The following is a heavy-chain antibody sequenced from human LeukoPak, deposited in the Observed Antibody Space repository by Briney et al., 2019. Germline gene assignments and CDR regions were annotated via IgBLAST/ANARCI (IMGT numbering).Heavy chain of an antibody. CDR1: SPPISGYY. Sequence: SETLSLTCTVSSPPISGYYWSWIRQSPGKGLEWLGYIYYTGSTNYNPSFKSRVAISRDMSNNQFSLKLSSVTAADTALYYCARQFTYHYDTSGYPRDAFDIWGQGTVVTVSS. J-gene: IGHJ3*02. CDR2: IYYTGST. V-gene: IGHV4-59*08. D-gene: IGHD3-22*01. CDR3: ARQFTYHYDTSGYPRDAFDI.